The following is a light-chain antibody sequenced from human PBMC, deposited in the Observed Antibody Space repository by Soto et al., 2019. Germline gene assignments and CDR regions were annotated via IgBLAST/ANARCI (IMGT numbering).Light chain of an antibody. CDR1: QSVGSS. V-gene: IGKV3D-15*01. J-gene: IGKJ2*01. CDR3: QPYSNRYT. CDR2: GAS. Sequence: EIVMTQSPATLSVSPGERATLSCRASQSVGSSLAWYQHKPGQAPRLLIYGASIRATGIPGRFSGSGSGTEVTLTISSLQSEDFPAYYCQPYSNRYTFGQGTKLEIK.